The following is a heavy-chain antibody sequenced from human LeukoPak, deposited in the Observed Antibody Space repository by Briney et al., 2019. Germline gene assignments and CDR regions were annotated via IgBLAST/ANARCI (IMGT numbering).Heavy chain of an antibody. CDR1: GFTFSSYW. CDR2: IKQDGSEK. Sequence: GGSLRLSCAASGFTFSSYWMNWVRQAPGKGLEWVANIKQDGSEKYYVDSVKGRFTISRDNAENSLDLQTNSLRAEDTAVYYCARDPGYSYGLIFDYWGQGTLVTVSS. CDR3: ARDPGYSYGLIFDY. J-gene: IGHJ4*02. D-gene: IGHD5-18*01. V-gene: IGHV3-7*01.